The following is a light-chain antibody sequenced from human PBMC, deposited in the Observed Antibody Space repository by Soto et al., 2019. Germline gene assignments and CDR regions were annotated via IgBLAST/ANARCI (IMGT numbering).Light chain of an antibody. CDR3: QQYKSYPRT. J-gene: IGKJ1*01. Sequence: DIQMTQSPSTLSASVGDRVTITCRASQSISSWLAWYQQKPGKAPKLLIYDAFSLQSGVPSRFSGSGSGAEFTLTISSLQPDDSATYYCQQYKSYPRTFGQGTKMEIK. V-gene: IGKV1-5*01. CDR2: DAF. CDR1: QSISSW.